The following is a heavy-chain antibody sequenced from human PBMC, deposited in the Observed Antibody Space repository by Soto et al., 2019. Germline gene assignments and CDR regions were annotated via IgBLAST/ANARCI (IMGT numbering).Heavy chain of an antibody. D-gene: IGHD1-1*01. CDR2: IFSNGDT. CDR3: ARDGTYNWV. Sequence: QLVASGGCLVQPGGSLRLSCAASGFTVSNNYVRWVRQAPGKGLEWVSLIFSNGDTRYADSVKGRFTISRDSSSNTLYLQMNSLSVEDTAVYYCARDGTYNWVGGQGIHVTVSS. J-gene: IGHJ4*02. CDR1: GFTVSNNY. V-gene: IGHV3-66*01.